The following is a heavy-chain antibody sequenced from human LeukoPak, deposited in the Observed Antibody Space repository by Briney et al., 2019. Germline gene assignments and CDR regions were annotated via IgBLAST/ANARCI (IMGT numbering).Heavy chain of an antibody. V-gene: IGHV3-48*04. J-gene: IGHJ4*02. Sequence: GGSLRLSCAASGFTFSSYSMMWVRQAPGKGLEWVLYISDSSGTIYYADSVKGRFTISRDNAKNSLYLQMNSLRAEDTAVYYCTGKFDYWGQGTLVTVSS. CDR2: ISDSSGTI. CDR1: GFTFSSYS. CDR3: TGKFDY.